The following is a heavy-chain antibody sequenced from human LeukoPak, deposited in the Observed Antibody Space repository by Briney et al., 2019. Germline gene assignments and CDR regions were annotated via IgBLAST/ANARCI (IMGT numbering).Heavy chain of an antibody. Sequence: PGGSLRLSCTASGFTFDYYTMSWFRQAPGMGLEWVGLIRSKVYGRTTEHAASVRGRFTISRDDSKSIVYLQMNSLKNEDTALYYCSREVGASYWDYWGQGNQVTVSS. V-gene: IGHV3-49*03. CDR1: GFTFDYYT. CDR3: SREVGASYWDY. J-gene: IGHJ4*02. CDR2: IRSKVYGRTT. D-gene: IGHD4-17*01.